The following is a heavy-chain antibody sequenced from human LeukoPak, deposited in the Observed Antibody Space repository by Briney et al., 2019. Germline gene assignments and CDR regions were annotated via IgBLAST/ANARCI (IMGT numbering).Heavy chain of an antibody. V-gene: IGHV3-7*01. CDR1: GFTFSSYW. D-gene: IGHD3-22*01. CDR2: IKQDGSEK. CDR3: ARDLSYYYDSSGYYPDY. J-gene: IGHJ4*02. Sequence: GGSLRLSCAASGFTFSSYWMSWVRQAPGKGLEWVANIKQDGSEKYYVDSVKGRFTISRDNAKNSLYLQMNSLRAEDTAVYYCARDLSYYYDSSGYYPDYWGQGTLVTVSS.